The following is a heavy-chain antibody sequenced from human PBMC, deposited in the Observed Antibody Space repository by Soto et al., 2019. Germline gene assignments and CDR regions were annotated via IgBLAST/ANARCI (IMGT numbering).Heavy chain of an antibody. J-gene: IGHJ6*02. Sequence: GGSLRLSCAASGFTFSSYAMHWVRQAPGKGLEWVAVISYDGSNKYCADSVKGRFTISRDNSKNTLYLQMNSLRAEDTAVYYCARGDSIAAAGYYYYYYGMDVWGQGTTVTVSS. CDR3: ARGDSIAAAGYYYYYYGMDV. CDR1: GFTFSSYA. CDR2: ISYDGSNK. D-gene: IGHD6-13*01. V-gene: IGHV3-30-3*01.